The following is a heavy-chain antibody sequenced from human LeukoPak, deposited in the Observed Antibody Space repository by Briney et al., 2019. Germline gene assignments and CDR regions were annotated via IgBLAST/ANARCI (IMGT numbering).Heavy chain of an antibody. CDR3: AKTTWIQLWSFDY. J-gene: IGHJ4*02. CDR2: IYHSGST. V-gene: IGHV4-38-2*01. D-gene: IGHD5-18*01. Sequence: SETLSLTCAVSGYSISSGYCWGWIRQSPGKGLEWIGSIYHSGSTYYNPSLKSRVTISVDTSKNQFSLKLSSVTAADTAVYYCAKTTWIQLWSFDYWGQGTLVTVSS. CDR1: GYSISSGYC.